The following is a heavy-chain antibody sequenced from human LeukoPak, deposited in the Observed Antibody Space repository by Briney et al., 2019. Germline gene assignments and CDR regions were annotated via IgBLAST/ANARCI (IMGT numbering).Heavy chain of an antibody. V-gene: IGHV3-23*01. CDR1: VFTFSSYG. J-gene: IGHJ4*02. D-gene: IGHD1-14*01. Sequence: GGTLRLSCAAAVFTFSSYGMSWVRQAAGKGLEWVSAISGSGGSTYYADSVKGRFTISRDNSKNTLYLQMNSLRAEDTAVYYCAKDQGLYNDWGQGTLVTVSP. CDR3: AKDQGLYND. CDR2: ISGSGGST.